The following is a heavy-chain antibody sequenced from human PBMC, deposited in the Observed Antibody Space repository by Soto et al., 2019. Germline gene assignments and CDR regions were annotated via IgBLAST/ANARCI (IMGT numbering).Heavy chain of an antibody. CDR2: ISWNSGSI. Sequence: LRLSCAASGFTFDDYAMHWVRQAPGKGLEWVSGISWNSGSIGYADSVKGRFTISRDNAKNSLYLQMNSLRAEDTALYYCAKSPGQGYFDYWGQGTLVTVSS. CDR1: GFTFDDYA. J-gene: IGHJ4*02. CDR3: AKSPGQGYFDY. V-gene: IGHV3-9*01.